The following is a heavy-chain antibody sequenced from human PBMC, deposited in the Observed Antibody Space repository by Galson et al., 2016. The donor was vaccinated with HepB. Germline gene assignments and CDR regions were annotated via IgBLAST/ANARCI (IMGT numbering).Heavy chain of an antibody. J-gene: IGHJ4*02. Sequence: TLSLTCGVSGGSISSRHWWSWVRQSPGTGLEWIGEIYHTGSANYNPSLKSRVTISVDKSKNHFSLELNSVTAADTAVYYCANLGYCSGDCYSVNWGQGTMVTVSS. CDR1: GGSISSRHW. CDR2: IYHTGSA. CDR3: ANLGYCSGDCYSVN. V-gene: IGHV4-4*02. D-gene: IGHD2-21*02.